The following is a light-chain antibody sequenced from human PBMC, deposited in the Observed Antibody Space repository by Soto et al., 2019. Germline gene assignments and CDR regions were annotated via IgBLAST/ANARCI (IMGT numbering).Light chain of an antibody. CDR3: QQRTDWPHT. V-gene: IGKV3-11*01. CDR2: DAS. CDR1: QSANTF. J-gene: IGKJ4*01. Sequence: IVLTQSPATLSLFPGERATLSCRASQSANTFLAWYQQKRGQAPRLLISDASKRATGIPARFSGSGSGTDFTLTISSLEHEDFAVYYCQQRTDWPHTFGGGTTVEIK.